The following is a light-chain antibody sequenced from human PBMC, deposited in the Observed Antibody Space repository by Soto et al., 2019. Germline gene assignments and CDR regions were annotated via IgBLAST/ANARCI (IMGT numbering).Light chain of an antibody. J-gene: IGLJ1*01. CDR1: SSNIGAGYE. Sequence: QSVLTQPPSVSEAPGQRVTISCTGSSSNIGAGYEAHWYQQVPGTAPKLLIYENNNRPSGVPDRFSGSKSGTSASLAITGLQAEHEAEYYCQSYDSSLSGYVFGTGTNLTVL. CDR3: QSYDSSLSGYV. V-gene: IGLV1-40*01. CDR2: ENN.